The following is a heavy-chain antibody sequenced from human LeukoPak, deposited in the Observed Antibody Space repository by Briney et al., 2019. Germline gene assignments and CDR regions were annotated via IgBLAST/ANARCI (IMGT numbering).Heavy chain of an antibody. CDR1: GGSISSYY. Sequence: SETLSLTCTVPGGSISSYYWSWIRQPAGKGLEWIGRIYTSGSTNYNPSLKSRVTMSVDTSKNQFSLKLSSVTAADTAVYYCARDGIAAAGTIGAFDIWGQGTMVTVSS. J-gene: IGHJ3*02. D-gene: IGHD6-13*01. CDR2: IYTSGST. V-gene: IGHV4-4*07. CDR3: ARDGIAAAGTIGAFDI.